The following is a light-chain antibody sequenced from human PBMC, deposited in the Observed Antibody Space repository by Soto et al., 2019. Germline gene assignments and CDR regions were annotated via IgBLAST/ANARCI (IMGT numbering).Light chain of an antibody. CDR3: QQYGSSPT. CDR1: QSVSSSY. J-gene: IGKJ1*01. Sequence: EFVLPQSPGPLSLSPGERSTLSCRASQSVSSSYLAWYQQKPGRAPRLLIYGASSRATGIPDRFSGSGSGTDFTLTISRLEPEDFAVYYCQQYGSSPTFGQGTKVDI. CDR2: GAS. V-gene: IGKV3-20*01.